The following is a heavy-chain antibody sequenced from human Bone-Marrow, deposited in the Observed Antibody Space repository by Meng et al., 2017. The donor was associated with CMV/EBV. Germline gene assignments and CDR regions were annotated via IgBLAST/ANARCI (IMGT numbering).Heavy chain of an antibody. CDR1: GFSFSIYW. CDR2: LNIDGSDT. CDR3: ARDATYTATWEDFDY. Sequence: TGFSFSIYWMQWVRQAPGKGLVWVARLNIDGSDTNYADSVKGRFTISRDNAKNTLYLQMNSLRAEDTAMYYCARDATYTATWEDFDYWGQGTLVTVSS. V-gene: IGHV3-74*01. J-gene: IGHJ4*02. D-gene: IGHD3-16*01.